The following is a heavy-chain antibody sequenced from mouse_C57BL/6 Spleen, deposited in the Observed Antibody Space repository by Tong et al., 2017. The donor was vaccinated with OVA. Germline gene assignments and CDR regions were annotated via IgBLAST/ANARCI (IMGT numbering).Heavy chain of an antibody. D-gene: IGHD2-1*01. V-gene: IGHV5-6*01. Sequence: EVQLQESGGDLVKPGGSLKLSCAASGFTFSSYGMSWVRQTPDKRLEWVATISSGGSYTYYPDSVKGRFTISRDNAESDLYLQMSRLKSGDTAMDYCARDGNYERYAMDYWGQGTSVTVSS. CDR2: ISSGGSYT. J-gene: IGHJ4*01. CDR1: GFTFSSYG. CDR3: ARDGNYERYAMDY.